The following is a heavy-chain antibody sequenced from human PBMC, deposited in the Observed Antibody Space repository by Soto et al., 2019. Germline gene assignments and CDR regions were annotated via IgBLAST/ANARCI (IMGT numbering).Heavy chain of an antibody. V-gene: IGHV3-49*04. J-gene: IGHJ4*02. D-gene: IGHD2-8*01. CDR1: GFTFGDYA. CDR2: IRSKAYGGTT. Sequence: LRLSCTASGFTFGDYAMSWVRQAPGKGLEWVGFIRSKAYGGTTEYAASVKGRFTISRDDSKSIAYLQMNSLKTEDTAVYYCTAGKLYPSLDFDYWGQGTLVTVPS. CDR3: TAGKLYPSLDFDY.